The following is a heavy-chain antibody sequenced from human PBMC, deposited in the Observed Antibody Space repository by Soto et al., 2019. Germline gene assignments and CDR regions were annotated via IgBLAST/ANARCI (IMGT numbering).Heavy chain of an antibody. Sequence: GGSLRLSCEASGFTFSSSAMAWFRQAPGKGLEWVSLVSGSGGITSFADSVKGRFTISRDNAKKTVYLQMNSLTAADTAVYYCARDLENCGGECSSAFDIWGQGTMVTVS. CDR3: ARDLENCGGECSSAFDI. D-gene: IGHD2-21*01. J-gene: IGHJ3*02. CDR2: VSGSGGIT. CDR1: GFTFSSSA. V-gene: IGHV3-23*01.